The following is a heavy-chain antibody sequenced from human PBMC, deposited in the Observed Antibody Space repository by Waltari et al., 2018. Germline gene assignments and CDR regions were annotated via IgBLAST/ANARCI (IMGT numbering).Heavy chain of an antibody. CDR3: ARDDSYGQFMRFDF. CDR1: GLTVSRNY. D-gene: IGHD5-18*01. Sequence: EVQLVESGGGLIQPGGSLRISCEASGLTVSRNYMSWVRQAPGKGLEWLSAIYRGGNTFYADSVKGRFNISIDNSKNTLYHQMNSLRVDDTAVYYCARDDSYGQFMRFDFWGQGTVVTVSS. J-gene: IGHJ4*02. V-gene: IGHV3-53*01. CDR2: IYRGGNT.